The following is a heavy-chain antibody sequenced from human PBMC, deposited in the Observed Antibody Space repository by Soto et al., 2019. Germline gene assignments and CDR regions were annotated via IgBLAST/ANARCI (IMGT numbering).Heavy chain of an antibody. CDR1: GGTFSSYT. Sequence: SVKVSCKASGGTFSSYTISWVRQAPGQGLEWMGRIIPIRGIANYAQKFQGRVTITRDKSTSTVYMELSSLRSEDTAVYYCASPHDYGDYVFDYWGQGTLVTVSS. V-gene: IGHV1-69*02. J-gene: IGHJ4*02. CDR3: ASPHDYGDYVFDY. CDR2: IIPIRGIA. D-gene: IGHD4-17*01.